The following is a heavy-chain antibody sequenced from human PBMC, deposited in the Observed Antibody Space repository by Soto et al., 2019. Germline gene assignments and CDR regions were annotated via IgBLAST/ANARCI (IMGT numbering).Heavy chain of an antibody. D-gene: IGHD3-10*01. CDR1: GGTFSSYA. J-gene: IGHJ6*02. CDR2: IIPIFGTA. CDR3: ASYVLLWFGTSYGMDV. V-gene: IGHV1-69*06. Sequence: SVKVSCQASGGTFSSYAISWVRQAPGQGLEWMGGIIPIFGTANYAQKFQGRVTITADKSTSTAYMELSSLRSEDTAVYYCASYVLLWFGTSYGMDVWGQGTTVTVSS.